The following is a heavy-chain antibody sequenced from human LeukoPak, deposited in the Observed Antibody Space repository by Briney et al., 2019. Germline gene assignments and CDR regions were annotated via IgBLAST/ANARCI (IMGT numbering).Heavy chain of an antibody. D-gene: IGHD2-8*01. CDR2: IFSHGET. CDR1: GLTVGNNY. J-gene: IGHJ4*02. CDR3: ARDPTAVSINTYA. Sequence: GGSLRLSCAASGLTVGNNYMNWVRQAPGKGLEWVSLIFSHGETSYADSAKGRFTISRDNSKNTLYLQMNGLRVEDTAVYYCARDPTAVSINTYAWGQGTLVTVSS. V-gene: IGHV3-66*01.